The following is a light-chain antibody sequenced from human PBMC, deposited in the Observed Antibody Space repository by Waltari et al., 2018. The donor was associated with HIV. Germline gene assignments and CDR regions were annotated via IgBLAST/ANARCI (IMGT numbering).Light chain of an antibody. CDR3: QQYNNWPPRDT. CDR2: DAS. Sequence: DILKTQSPATLSVSPGERATLSCRASQSVSSNLAWYQQKPGQAPRLLAYDASTTATGIPARFSGSGSGTEFTLTISSLQSEDFAVYYCQQYNNWPPRDTFGQGTKLEIK. CDR1: QSVSSN. V-gene: IGKV3-15*01. J-gene: IGKJ2*01.